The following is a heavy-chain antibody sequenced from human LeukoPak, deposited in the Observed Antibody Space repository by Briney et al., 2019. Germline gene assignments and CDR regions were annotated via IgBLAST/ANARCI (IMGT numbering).Heavy chain of an antibody. V-gene: IGHV1-2*06. J-gene: IGHJ5*02. D-gene: IGHD2-8*01. CDR1: GYTFTGYY. Sequence: RASVKVSCKASGYTFTGYYMHWVRQAPGQGPEWMGRINPNSGGTNYAQKFQGRVTMTRDTSISTAYMELSRLRSDDTAVYYCARDQYCTNGVCYEGFDPWGQGTLVTVSS. CDR2: INPNSGGT. CDR3: ARDQYCTNGVCYEGFDP.